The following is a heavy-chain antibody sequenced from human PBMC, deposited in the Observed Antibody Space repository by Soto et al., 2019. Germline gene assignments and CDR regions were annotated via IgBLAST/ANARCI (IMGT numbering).Heavy chain of an antibody. V-gene: IGHV1-18*01. Sequence: QVQLVESTAEVKKPGASVKVSCKASGYSFTSHGISWVRQAPGQGPEWMGRISVYNGNTNYAQKFQGRVSTTTDTSTNTAYMELGSLRSDDTAIYYCARDIRNEYCGGDCALDFWGQGTLVTVSS. J-gene: IGHJ4*02. CDR1: GYSFTSHG. CDR2: ISVYNGNT. CDR3: ARDIRNEYCGGDCALDF. D-gene: IGHD2-21*02.